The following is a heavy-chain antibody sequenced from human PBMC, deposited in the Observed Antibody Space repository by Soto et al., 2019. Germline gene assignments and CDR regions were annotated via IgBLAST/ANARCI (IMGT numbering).Heavy chain of an antibody. CDR2: INHSGST. V-gene: IGHV4-34*01. CDR3: ASPRGPYYYGSGSSNNWFDP. J-gene: IGHJ5*02. CDR1: GGSFRGYY. Sequence: QVQLQQWGAGLLKPSETLSLTCAVYGGSFRGYYWSWIRQPPGKGLEWIGEINHSGSTNYNPSLKSRVTISVDTSKSQCSLKLSSVTAADTAVYYCASPRGPYYYGSGSSNNWFDPWCQGTLVTVSS. D-gene: IGHD3-10*01.